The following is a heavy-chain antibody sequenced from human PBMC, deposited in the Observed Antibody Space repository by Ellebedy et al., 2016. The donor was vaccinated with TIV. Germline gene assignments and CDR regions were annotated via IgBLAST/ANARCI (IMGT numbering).Heavy chain of an antibody. Sequence: GESLKISCAASGFTFSSYWMSWVRQVRQAPGKGLEWVANIRHDGGGKSYVDSVKGRFTISRDNAKNSLYLQMNSLRAEDTAVYYCASGHRGISFGIWGQGTMVTVSS. CDR2: IRHDGGGK. CDR3: ASGHRGISFGI. CDR1: GFTFSSYW. J-gene: IGHJ3*02. V-gene: IGHV3-7*03. D-gene: IGHD3-16*01.